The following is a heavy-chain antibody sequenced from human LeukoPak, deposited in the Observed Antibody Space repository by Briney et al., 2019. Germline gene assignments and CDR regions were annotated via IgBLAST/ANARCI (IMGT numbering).Heavy chain of an antibody. CDR3: ARGRENGSPFDY. J-gene: IGHJ4*02. D-gene: IGHD1-26*01. V-gene: IGHV4-34*01. Sequence: SETLSLTCAVYGGSFSGYYWSWIRQPPGKGLEWIGEINHSGSTNYNPSLKSRVTISVDTSKNQFSLKLSSVTAADTAVYYCARGRENGSPFDYWGQGTLVTVSS. CDR2: INHSGST. CDR1: GGSFSGYY.